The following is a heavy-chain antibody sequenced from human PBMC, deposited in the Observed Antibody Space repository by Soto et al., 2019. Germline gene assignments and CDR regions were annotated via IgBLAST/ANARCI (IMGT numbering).Heavy chain of an antibody. V-gene: IGHV3-15*04. D-gene: IGHD1-26*01. Sequence: GGSLRLSCAASGIILSDTWMNWARQAPGKGLEWVGRLESTESGGATDFASTVKGRFTVSRDDSKNTLSLHMTSLQPEDTALYYCVAESHVTPYYLENWGQGALVTVA. CDR2: LESTESGGAT. CDR3: VAESHVTPYYLEN. J-gene: IGHJ4*02. CDR1: GIILSDTW.